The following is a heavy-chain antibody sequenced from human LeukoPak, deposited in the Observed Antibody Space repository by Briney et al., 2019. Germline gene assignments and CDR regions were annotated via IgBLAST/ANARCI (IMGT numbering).Heavy chain of an antibody. V-gene: IGHV3-23*01. CDR1: GFTFSSYA. J-gene: IGHJ4*02. CDR3: AKARNSGWFFTGDNFDY. Sequence: GGSLRLSCAASGFTFSSYAMNWVRQAPGKGLEWVSGISASGGKTYFADSVKGRFTISRDNSKNTLWLQMSSLRAEDPAVYYCAKARNSGWFFTGDNFDYWGQGALVTVSS. D-gene: IGHD6-19*01. CDR2: ISASGGKT.